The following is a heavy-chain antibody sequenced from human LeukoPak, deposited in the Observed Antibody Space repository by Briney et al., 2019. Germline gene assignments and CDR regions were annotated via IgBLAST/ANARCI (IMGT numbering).Heavy chain of an antibody. D-gene: IGHD6-19*01. Sequence: SETLSLTCTVSGSSITSFYWTWVRQPPGKGLEWIGSFQYNGITYYNPSLKSRVTISVDTSKNQLSLKLASVTAADTAVYFCARWDDSAWAFGSWGPGTLVTVSS. CDR3: ARWDDSAWAFGS. CDR2: FQYNGIT. V-gene: IGHV4-59*08. J-gene: IGHJ4*02. CDR1: GSSITSFY.